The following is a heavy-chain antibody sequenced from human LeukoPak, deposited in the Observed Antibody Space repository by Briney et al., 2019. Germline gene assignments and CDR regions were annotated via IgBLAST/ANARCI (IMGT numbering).Heavy chain of an antibody. CDR3: AREAPYDSSGYQGRFDY. CDR2: INPSGGST. Sequence: ASVKVSCKASGYTFTSYYMHWVRQAPGQGLEWMGIINPSGGSTSYAQKFQGRVTMTRDTSTSTVYMELSSLRSEDTAVYYCAREAPYDSSGYQGRFDYWDQGTLVTVSS. V-gene: IGHV1-46*01. D-gene: IGHD3-22*01. CDR1: GYTFTSYY. J-gene: IGHJ4*02.